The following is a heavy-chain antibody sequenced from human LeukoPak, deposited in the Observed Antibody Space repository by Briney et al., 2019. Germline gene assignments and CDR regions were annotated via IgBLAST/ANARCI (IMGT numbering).Heavy chain of an antibody. CDR2: IRSKAYGGTT. Sequence: PGGSLRLSCAASGFTFSSYAMSWVRQAPGKGLEWVGFIRSKAYGGTTDYAASVKGRFTISRDDSKSIAYLQMNSLKTEDTAVYYCTRNGWGHAFDIWGQGTMVTVSS. CDR3: TRNGWGHAFDI. CDR1: GFTFSSYA. V-gene: IGHV3-49*04. D-gene: IGHD1-26*01. J-gene: IGHJ3*02.